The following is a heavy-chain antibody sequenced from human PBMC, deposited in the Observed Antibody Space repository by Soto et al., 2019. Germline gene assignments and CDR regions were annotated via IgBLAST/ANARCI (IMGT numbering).Heavy chain of an antibody. V-gene: IGHV3-30*18. D-gene: IGHD2-21*02. CDR3: AKEVTWGGDWNQSGFDY. Sequence: PGGSLRLSCAVSGFTFSSYGMHWVRQAPGKGLEWVAVISYDGSNKYYADSVKGRFTISRDNAKNSLYLQMNSLRPEDTALYYCAKEVTWGGDWNQSGFDYWGQGILVTVSS. J-gene: IGHJ4*02. CDR2: ISYDGSNK. CDR1: GFTFSSYG.